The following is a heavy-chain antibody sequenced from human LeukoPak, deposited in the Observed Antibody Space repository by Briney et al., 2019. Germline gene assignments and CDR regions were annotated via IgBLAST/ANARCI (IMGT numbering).Heavy chain of an antibody. J-gene: IGHJ4*02. Sequence: SETLSLTCTVSGGSISSYYWSWIRQPPGKGLEWIGYIYTSGSTNYNPSLKSRVTISVDTSKNQFSLKLSSVTAADTAVSYCAGTNWNFDYWGQGTLVTVSS. CDR2: IYTSGST. CDR3: AGTNWNFDY. CDR1: GGSISSYY. D-gene: IGHD1-20*01. V-gene: IGHV4-4*09.